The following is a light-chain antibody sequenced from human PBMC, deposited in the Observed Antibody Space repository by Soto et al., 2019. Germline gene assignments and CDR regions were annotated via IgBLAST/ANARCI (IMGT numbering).Light chain of an antibody. CDR2: GAS. J-gene: IGKJ4*01. CDR1: QSVSSSY. V-gene: IGKV3-20*01. Sequence: EIVLTLSPGTLSLSPGERATLSCRASQSVSSSYLAWYQQKPGQAPRLLIYGASSRATGIPDRFSGSGSGTDFTLTISRLEPEDFAVYYCQRYGSSPLTFGGGTKVDIK. CDR3: QRYGSSPLT.